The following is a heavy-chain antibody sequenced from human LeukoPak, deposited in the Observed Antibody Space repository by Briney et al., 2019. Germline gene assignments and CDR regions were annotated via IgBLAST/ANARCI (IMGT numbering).Heavy chain of an antibody. J-gene: IGHJ4*02. CDR2: ISYDGSNK. Sequence: PGGSLRLSCAASGFIFRSYGMHWVRQAPGKGLEWVAVISYDGSNKYYADSVKGRFTISRDNSKNTLYLQMNSLRAEDTAVYYCAKLTGYYGSGSYPFDYWGQGTLVTVSS. CDR3: AKLTGYYGSGSYPFDY. V-gene: IGHV3-30*18. CDR1: GFIFRSYG. D-gene: IGHD3-10*01.